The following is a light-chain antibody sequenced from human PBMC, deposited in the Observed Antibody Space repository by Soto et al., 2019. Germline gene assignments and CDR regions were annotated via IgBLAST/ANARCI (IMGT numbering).Light chain of an antibody. CDR1: QSISSW. CDR2: KAS. J-gene: IGKJ1*01. V-gene: IGKV1-5*03. Sequence: DIQMTQSPSTLSASVGDRVTITCRASQSISSWLAWYQQKPGKAPKLLIYKASSLESGVPSRFSGSGSGTEFTLTISGLQPDDFATYYCQQYNSYSKMFGQGTKVDIK. CDR3: QQYNSYSKM.